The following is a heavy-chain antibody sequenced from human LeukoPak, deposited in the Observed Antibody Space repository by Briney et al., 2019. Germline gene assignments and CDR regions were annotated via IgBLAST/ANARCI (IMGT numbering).Heavy chain of an antibody. CDR3: ARDTYYYDSSGGLY. CDR2: ISSSSSYI. Sequence: PGGSLRLSCPASGFTFSSYSMNWVRQAPGKGLEWVSSISSSSSYIYYADSVKGRFTISRDNAKNSLYLQMNSLRAEDTAVYYCARDTYYYDSSGGLYWGQGTLVTVSS. J-gene: IGHJ4*02. V-gene: IGHV3-21*01. CDR1: GFTFSSYS. D-gene: IGHD3-22*01.